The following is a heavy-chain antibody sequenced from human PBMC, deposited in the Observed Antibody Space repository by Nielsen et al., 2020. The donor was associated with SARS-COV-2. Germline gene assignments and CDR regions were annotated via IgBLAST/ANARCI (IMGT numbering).Heavy chain of an antibody. CDR2: INPSGGST. Sequence: ASVKVSCKASGYTFTSYYMHWVRQAPGQGLEWMGIINPSGGSTSYAQKFQGRVTMTRDTSTSTVYMELSSLRSEDTAVYYCARGKGIVVDERVVWSPFDYWGQGTLVTVSS. CDR1: GYTFTSYY. V-gene: IGHV1-46*01. D-gene: IGHD3-22*01. J-gene: IGHJ4*02. CDR3: ARGKGIVVDERVVWSPFDY.